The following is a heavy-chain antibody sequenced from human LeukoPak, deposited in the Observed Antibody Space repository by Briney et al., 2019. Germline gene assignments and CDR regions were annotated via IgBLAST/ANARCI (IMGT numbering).Heavy chain of an antibody. Sequence: PGGSLRLSCAASGFTSSGYVMSWVRQAPEKGLERVSDIPGDGGSTYYSDSVKGRFTISRDNSKNTLFLHMNSLRAEDTAVYYCAKGGFGVYYFDDWGQGALVTVSS. J-gene: IGHJ4*02. CDR3: AKGGFGVYYFDD. V-gene: IGHV3-23*01. D-gene: IGHD3-10*01. CDR1: GFTSSGYV. CDR2: IPGDGGST.